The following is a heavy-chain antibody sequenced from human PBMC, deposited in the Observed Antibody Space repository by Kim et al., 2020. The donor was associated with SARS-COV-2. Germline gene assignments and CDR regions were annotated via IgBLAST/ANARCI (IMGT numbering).Heavy chain of an antibody. V-gene: IGHV3-15*01. D-gene: IGHD3-22*01. CDR1: GFTFSNAW. CDR2: IKSKTDGGTT. J-gene: IGHJ4*02. CDR3: TATDYPAYYYDSSGSKWVDY. Sequence: GGSLRLSCAASGFTFSNAWMSWVRQAPGKGLEWVGRIKSKTDGGTTDYAAPVKGRFTISRDDSKNTLYLQMNSLKTEDTAVYYCTATDYPAYYYDSSGSKWVDYWGQGTLVTVSS.